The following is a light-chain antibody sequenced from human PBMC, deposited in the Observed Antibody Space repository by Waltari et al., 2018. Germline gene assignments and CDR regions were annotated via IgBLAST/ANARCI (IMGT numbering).Light chain of an antibody. J-gene: IGKJ1*01. CDR2: WAS. CDR1: QSVLYSSNNKNY. Sequence: DIVMSQSPDSLAVSLGERATINCKSSQSVLYSSNNKNYLAWYQQKPGQPPKLLIYWASTRESGVPDRFSGSGSGTDFTLTITSLQAEDVAVYYCHQYSNTPPWTFGQGTKVEIK. CDR3: HQYSNTPPWT. V-gene: IGKV4-1*01.